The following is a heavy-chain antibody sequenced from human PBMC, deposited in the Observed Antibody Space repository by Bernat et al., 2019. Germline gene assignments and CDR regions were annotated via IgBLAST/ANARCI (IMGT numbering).Heavy chain of an antibody. CDR2: IWYGGSNK. CDR3: ARDRDFYGAGSTYTVDV. CDR1: GFTFRSYG. Sequence: QVQLVESGGGVVQPGRSLRLSCAASGFTFRSYGIHWVRQGPGKGLEWVAVIWYGGSNKYYRDSVKGRFTISRDNSKNAVYLQMNSLRPEDTAIYYCARDRDFYGAGSTYTVDVWGQGTTVTVSS. D-gene: IGHD3-10*01. V-gene: IGHV3-33*01. J-gene: IGHJ6*02.